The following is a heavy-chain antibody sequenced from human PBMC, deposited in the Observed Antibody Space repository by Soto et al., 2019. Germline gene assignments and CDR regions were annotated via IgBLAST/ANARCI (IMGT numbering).Heavy chain of an antibody. Sequence: GSGPTLVNPTQTLTLTCTFSGFSLSTSGMCVSWIRQPPGKALEWLARIDWDDDKYYSTSLKTRLTISKDTSKNQVVLTMTNMDPADTATYYCARSTYYYDSSGYGFYYFDYWGQGTLVTVSS. J-gene: IGHJ4*02. CDR1: GFSLSTSGMC. CDR2: IDWDDDK. V-gene: IGHV2-70*11. CDR3: ARSTYYYDSSGYGFYYFDY. D-gene: IGHD3-22*01.